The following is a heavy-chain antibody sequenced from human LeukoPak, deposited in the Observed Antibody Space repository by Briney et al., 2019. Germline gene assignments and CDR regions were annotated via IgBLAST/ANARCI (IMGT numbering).Heavy chain of an antibody. CDR1: GYTFTGYY. CDR2: INPNSGGT. J-gene: IGHJ5*02. V-gene: IGHV1-2*02. D-gene: IGHD1-26*01. Sequence: ASVKVSCKASGYTFTGYYMHWVRQAPGQGLEWMGWINPNSGGTNYAQKFQGRVTMTRDTSISTAYMELSRLRSDDTAVYYCARVRGATDWFDPWGQETLVTVSS. CDR3: ARVRGATDWFDP.